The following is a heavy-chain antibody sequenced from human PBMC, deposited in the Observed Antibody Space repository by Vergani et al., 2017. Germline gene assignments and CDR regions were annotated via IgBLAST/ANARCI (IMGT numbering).Heavy chain of an antibody. D-gene: IGHD1-1*01. CDR1: GGTFSSYA. V-gene: IGHV1-69*01. CDR3: ARRSGQGVQKTHYYYYMDV. CDR2: IIPIFGTA. J-gene: IGHJ6*03. Sequence: QVQLVQSGAEVKKPGSSVKVSCKASGGTFSSYAISWVRQAPGQGLEWMGGIIPIFGTANYAQKFQSRVTITADESTSTAYMELSSRRSEDTAVYYCARRSGQGVQKTHYYYYMDVWGKGTTVTVSS.